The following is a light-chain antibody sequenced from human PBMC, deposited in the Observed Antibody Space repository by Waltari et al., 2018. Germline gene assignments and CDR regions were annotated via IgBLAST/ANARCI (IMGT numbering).Light chain of an antibody. Sequence: QSVLTQPPSASGTPGQRFTISCSGSSSNTGSPHVYWYQQPPGTAPKLPIYRNHQRPSGFPDRFSGSKSGTSASLAISGLRSEDEADYYCAAWDDSLSGRVFGGGTKLTVL. CDR3: AAWDDSLSGRV. J-gene: IGLJ3*02. V-gene: IGLV1-47*01. CDR1: SSNTGSPH. CDR2: RNH.